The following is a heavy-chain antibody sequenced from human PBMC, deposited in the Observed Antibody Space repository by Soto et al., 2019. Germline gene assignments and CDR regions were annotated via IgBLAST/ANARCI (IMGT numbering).Heavy chain of an antibody. J-gene: IGHJ2*01. CDR3: ARTHYDILTGYSYWYFHL. CDR2: IYYSGST. CDR1: GGSISSGDYY. Sequence: PSETLSLTCTVSGGSISSGDYYWSWIRQPPGKGLEWIGYIYYSGSTYYNPSLKSRVTISVDTSKNQFSLRLNSVTAADTAVYYCARTHYDILTGYSYWYFHLWGRGTLVTV. D-gene: IGHD3-9*01. V-gene: IGHV4-30-4*02.